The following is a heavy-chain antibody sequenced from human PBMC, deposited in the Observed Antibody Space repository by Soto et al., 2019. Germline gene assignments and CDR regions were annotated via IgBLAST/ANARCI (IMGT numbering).Heavy chain of an antibody. J-gene: IGHJ4*02. D-gene: IGHD3-22*01. Sequence: GASVKVSCKASGSDFTDYYIHWVRQAPRQGLEWLGWMNPHNGDTKYAEKFEDWVTMTRDTSISTAYMELSSLRSNDTAVYYCARVDKSFYDNNGFESWGQGAQVTVSS. CDR2: MNPHNGDT. CDR1: GSDFTDYY. CDR3: ARVDKSFYDNNGFES. V-gene: IGHV1-2*04.